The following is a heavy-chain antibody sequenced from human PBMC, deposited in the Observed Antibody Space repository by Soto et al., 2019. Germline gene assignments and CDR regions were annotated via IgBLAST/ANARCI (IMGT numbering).Heavy chain of an antibody. CDR3: EKNIEAHGLGGGDV. V-gene: IGHV3-43*01. CDR2: ISWNGGSS. D-gene: IGHD3-16*01. J-gene: IGHJ6*02. CDR1: GFTFGSYT. Sequence: EEQLVESGGAVVQPGGSLRLSCEASGFTFGSYTMHWVRQAPGKGLEWVSLISWNGGSSFYADSVKGRFTISRENSRDPPFSQMNILRPEDSAFYFFEKNIEAHGLGGGDVWGHGTTVTVSS.